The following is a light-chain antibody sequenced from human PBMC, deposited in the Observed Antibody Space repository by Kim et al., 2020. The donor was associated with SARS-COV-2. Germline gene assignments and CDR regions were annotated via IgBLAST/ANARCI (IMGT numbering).Light chain of an antibody. CDR1: SSNIGAGYD. Sequence: VTISGTGSSSNIGAGYDVHWYQQLPGTAPKLLIYGNSNRPSGVPDRFSGSKSGTSASLAITGLQAEDEADYYCQSYDSSLGGSGVFGTGTKVTVL. CDR3: QSYDSSLGGSGV. CDR2: GNS. J-gene: IGLJ1*01. V-gene: IGLV1-40*01.